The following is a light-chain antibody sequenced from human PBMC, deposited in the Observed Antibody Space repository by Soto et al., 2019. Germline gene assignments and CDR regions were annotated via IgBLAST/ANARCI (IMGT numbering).Light chain of an antibody. CDR1: QSISSW. Sequence: DIQMTQSPSTLSASVGDRVTITCRASQSISSWLAWYQQKPGKAPKPLIYDASSLDSGVPSRFSGSGSGTEFTLTISSLQPDDFATYYCQQYNSYSWTFGQGTKVEIK. V-gene: IGKV1-5*01. CDR2: DAS. CDR3: QQYNSYSWT. J-gene: IGKJ1*01.